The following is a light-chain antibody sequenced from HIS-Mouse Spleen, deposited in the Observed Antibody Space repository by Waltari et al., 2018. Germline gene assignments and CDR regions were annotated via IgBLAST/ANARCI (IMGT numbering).Light chain of an antibody. V-gene: IGLV3-10*01. CDR2: EAS. CDR3: YSTDSSCNHRV. CDR1: ELPKKY. J-gene: IGLJ2*01. Sequence: SYELTQPPSVSVSPGQTARITCSGDELPKKYAYWYQQKSGQSPVLVISEASKRPSGIPVRFSGSSSGTMATLTISGAQVEDEADYYCYSTDSSCNHRVFGGGTKLTVL.